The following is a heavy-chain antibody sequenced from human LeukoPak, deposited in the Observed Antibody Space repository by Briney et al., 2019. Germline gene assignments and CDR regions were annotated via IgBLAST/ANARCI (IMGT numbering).Heavy chain of an antibody. CDR3: ARASGYYYDSSGYYSD. D-gene: IGHD3-22*01. V-gene: IGHV1-46*01. J-gene: IGHJ4*02. CDR1: GYTFTSYY. Sequence: ASVKVSCKASGYTFTSYYMHWVRQAPGQGLEWMGIINPSGGSTSYAQKFQGRVTMTRDTSTSTVYMELSSLRSEDTAVYYCARASGYYYDSSGYYSDWGQGTLVTVSS. CDR2: INPSGGST.